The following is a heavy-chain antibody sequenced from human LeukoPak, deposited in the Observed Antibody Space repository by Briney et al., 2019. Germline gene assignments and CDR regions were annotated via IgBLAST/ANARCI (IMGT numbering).Heavy chain of an antibody. CDR1: GGSISSYY. V-gene: IGHV4-59*08. Sequence: SETLSLTCTVSGGSISSYYWSWIRQPPGKGLEWIGHIYYSGSTNYNPSLKSRVTISVDTSKNQFSLKLSSVTAADTAVYYCARRGKGFLDYWGQGTLVTVSS. CDR3: ARRGKGFLDY. J-gene: IGHJ4*02. D-gene: IGHD1-26*01. CDR2: IYYSGST.